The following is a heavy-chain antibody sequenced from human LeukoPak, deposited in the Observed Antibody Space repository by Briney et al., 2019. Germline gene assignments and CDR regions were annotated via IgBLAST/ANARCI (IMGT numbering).Heavy chain of an antibody. CDR2: IFPGASET. Sequence: GESLKISCKGSGYSFSSYWIGWVRQMPGKGLEWMGIIFPGASETRYSPSFQGQVNLSADQSLSTAYLEWSSLKGSDTAMYYCARVRSSSLYDFDYWGQGTLVTVSS. V-gene: IGHV5-51*01. D-gene: IGHD6-13*01. CDR3: ARVRSSSLYDFDY. CDR1: GYSFSSYW. J-gene: IGHJ4*02.